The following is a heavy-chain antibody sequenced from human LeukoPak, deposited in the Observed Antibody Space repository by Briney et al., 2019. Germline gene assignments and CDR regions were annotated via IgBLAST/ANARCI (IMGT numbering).Heavy chain of an antibody. CDR3: VTTMVRGVIMYYFDY. Sequence: ASVKVSCKASGYTFTSYDINWVRQATGQGLEWMGWMNPNSGNTGYAQKFQGRVTMTRNTPISTAYMELSSLRSEDTAVYYCVTTMVRGVIMYYFDYWGQGTLVTVSS. CDR2: MNPNSGNT. CDR1: GYTFTSYD. J-gene: IGHJ4*02. D-gene: IGHD3-10*01. V-gene: IGHV1-8*01.